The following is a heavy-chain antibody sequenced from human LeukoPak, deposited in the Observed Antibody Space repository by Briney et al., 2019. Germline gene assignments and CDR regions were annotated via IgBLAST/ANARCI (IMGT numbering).Heavy chain of an antibody. V-gene: IGHV4-59*01. J-gene: IGHJ5*02. CDR3: AARASGSYFGWFDP. CDR1: GGSISSYY. D-gene: IGHD1-26*01. CDR2: IYYSGST. Sequence: SETLSLTCTVSGGSISSYYWSWIRQPPGKGLERIGYIYYSGSTNYNPSLKSRVTISVDTSKNQFSLKLSSVTAADTAVYYCAARASGSYFGWFDPWGQGTLVTVSS.